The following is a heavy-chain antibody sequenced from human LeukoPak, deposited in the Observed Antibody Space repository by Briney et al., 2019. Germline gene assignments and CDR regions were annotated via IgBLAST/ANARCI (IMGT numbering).Heavy chain of an antibody. CDR1: GFTFRSYS. V-gene: IGHV3-21*01. CDR3: AREVGNTYYDFWSGYPHSHYFDY. J-gene: IGHJ4*02. Sequence: GGSLRLSCAASGFTFRSYSMNWVRQAPGKGLERVSSISSSSSYIYYADSVKGRFTISRDNAKNSLYLQMNSLRAEDTAVYYCAREVGNTYYDFWSGYPHSHYFDYWGQGTLVTVSS. CDR2: ISSSSSYI. D-gene: IGHD3-3*01.